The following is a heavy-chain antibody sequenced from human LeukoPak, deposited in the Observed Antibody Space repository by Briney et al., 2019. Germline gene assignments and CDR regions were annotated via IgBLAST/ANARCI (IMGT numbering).Heavy chain of an antibody. J-gene: IGHJ5*02. CDR2: ISSSGSTI. CDR1: GFTFSDYY. D-gene: IGHD2-8*01. V-gene: IGHV3-11*01. CDR3: ARGGAHIKLMVFAENWFDP. Sequence: GGSLRLSCAASGFTFSDYYMSWIRQAPGKGLEWVSYISSSGSTIYYADSVKGRFTISRDNAKNSLYLQMNSLRAEDTAVYYCARGGAHIKLMVFAENWFDPWGQGTLVTVSS.